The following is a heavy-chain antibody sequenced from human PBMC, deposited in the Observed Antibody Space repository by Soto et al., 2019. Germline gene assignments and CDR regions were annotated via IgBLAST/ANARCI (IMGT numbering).Heavy chain of an antibody. V-gene: IGHV3-15*01. CDR3: TTNSATNFYYYGMAG. J-gene: IGHJ6*02. CDR1: GFTFSNGW. CDR2: IKTNIDGGRI. Sequence: GGSLRLSCEGSGFTFSNGWMTWVRQAPGKGLEWVGRIKTNIDGGRIDYAAPVKGRFTISRDDSKNTLYLQMNSLKTEDTAVYYCTTNSATNFYYYGMAGWGLGTTVTVSS.